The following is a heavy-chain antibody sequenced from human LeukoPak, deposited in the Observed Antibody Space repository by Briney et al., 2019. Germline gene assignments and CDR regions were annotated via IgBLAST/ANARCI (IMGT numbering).Heavy chain of an antibody. CDR3: QKTAYDILTGDEDNWFDP. D-gene: IGHD3-9*01. V-gene: IGHV1-69*04. J-gene: IGHJ5*02. CDR2: IIPIFCIA. CDR1: GGTISSYA. Sequence: SFKVSCKAPGGTISSYAISRMRQAPGQGLKWIVRIIPIFCIANYAQKLQCRFTITADKSTSTAYMELSSLRSEDTVFFFRQKTAYDILTGDEDNWFDPWGQGTLVTVSS.